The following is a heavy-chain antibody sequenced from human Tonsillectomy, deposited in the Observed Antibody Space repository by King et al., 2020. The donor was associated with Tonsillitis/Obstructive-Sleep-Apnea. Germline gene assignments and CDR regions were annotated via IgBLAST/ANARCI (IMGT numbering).Heavy chain of an antibody. D-gene: IGHD1-20*01. CDR2: ISHGGST. V-gene: IGHV4-34*01. J-gene: IGHJ4*02. CDR3: ARRHSVTVVPFDY. CDR1: GDSFRGHY. Sequence: VQLQQWGAGLLKPSETLSLTCAVYGDSFRGHYWSWIRQSPGKGLEWIGEISHGGSTKYNPSLKSRVIISVDTSKNQFSLKLTSVTAADTAVYYCARRHSVTVVPFDYWDQGTLVTVSS.